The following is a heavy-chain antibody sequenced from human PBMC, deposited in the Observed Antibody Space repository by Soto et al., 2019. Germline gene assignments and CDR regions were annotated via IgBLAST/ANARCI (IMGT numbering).Heavy chain of an antibody. Sequence: PSETLSLTCTVSGGSISSSTYYWSWIRQPPGKGLQWIGYIFSSGSTNYNPSLKSRVTISVNTSKNQFSLNLNSVTAADTAVYYCARQRRDFDYWGQGSLVTVSS. J-gene: IGHJ4*02. V-gene: IGHV4-61*05. CDR2: IFSSGST. CDR3: ARQRRDFDY. CDR1: GGSISSSTYY. D-gene: IGHD6-25*01.